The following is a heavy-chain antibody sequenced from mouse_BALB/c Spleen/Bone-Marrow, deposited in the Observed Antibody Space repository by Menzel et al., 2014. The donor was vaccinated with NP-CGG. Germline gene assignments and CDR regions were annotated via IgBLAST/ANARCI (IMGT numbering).Heavy chain of an antibody. CDR1: GYTFTTYP. Sequence: QVQLQQSGAELVKPGASLKMSCKAFGYTFTTYPIEWMQQNHGKSLEWIGNSHPYNDDTNYNEKFRGKAQLTVERSSGTEFLELSRETCEDSYVDCGARGGGFAYWGQGTLVTVSA. J-gene: IGHJ3*01. CDR2: SHPYNDDT. CDR3: ARGGGFAY. V-gene: IGHV1-47*01.